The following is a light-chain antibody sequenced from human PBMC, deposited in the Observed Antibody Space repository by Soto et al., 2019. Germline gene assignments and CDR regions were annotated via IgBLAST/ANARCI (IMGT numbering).Light chain of an antibody. V-gene: IGLV2-14*01. CDR2: VVS. Sequence: QSALTQPACVSGSPGQSITISRTGTSSDVGAYDYVSWYQQHPDKAPKLIIFVVSNRPSGVSNRFSGSKSGNTASLTISGLQAEDEADYYCSLYTSSDTPYVFGTGTKLTVL. CDR3: SLYTSSDTPYV. J-gene: IGLJ1*01. CDR1: SSDVGAYDY.